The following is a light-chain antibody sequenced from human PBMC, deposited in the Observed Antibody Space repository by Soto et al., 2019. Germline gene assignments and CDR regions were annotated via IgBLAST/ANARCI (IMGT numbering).Light chain of an antibody. V-gene: IGLV2-14*01. CDR1: NSDVGGYRY. Sequence: QSALTQPASVSGSPGQSITISCTGSNSDVGGYRYVSWYQQHPAKAPQLMIYEVFNRPSGVSHRFSGSKSGNTASLTISGLQAEDEADYYCSSYTTANTYVFGTGPKVTVL. J-gene: IGLJ1*01. CDR2: EVF. CDR3: SSYTTANTYV.